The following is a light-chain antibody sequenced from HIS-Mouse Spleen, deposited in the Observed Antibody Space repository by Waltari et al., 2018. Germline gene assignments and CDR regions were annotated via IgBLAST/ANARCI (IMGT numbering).Light chain of an antibody. Sequence: EIVMTQSPATLSVSPGERATLSCRASQSVSSNLAWYQQKPGQAPRLLIYGASTRATGIPARFSDSGSGTEFTLTISSMQSEDFAVYYCQQYNNWPPLTFGRGTKVEIK. V-gene: IGKV3-15*01. CDR1: QSVSSN. CDR3: QQYNNWPPLT. CDR2: GAS. J-gene: IGKJ4*01.